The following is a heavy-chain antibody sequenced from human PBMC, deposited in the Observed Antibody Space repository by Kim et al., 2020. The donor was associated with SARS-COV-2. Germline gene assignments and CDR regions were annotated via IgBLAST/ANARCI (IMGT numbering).Heavy chain of an antibody. Sequence: GNAKTSQKFQARVTITRDTSASTAYMELSSLISEDTALYYCARGSGHGFDPWGQGTLVTVSS. CDR2: GNA. J-gene: IGHJ5*02. V-gene: IGHV1-3*01. D-gene: IGHD6-25*01. CDR3: ARGSGHGFDP.